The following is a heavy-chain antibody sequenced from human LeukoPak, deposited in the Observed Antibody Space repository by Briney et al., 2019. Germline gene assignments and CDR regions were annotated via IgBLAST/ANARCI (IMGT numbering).Heavy chain of an antibody. CDR3: ARDLGGSGSSGWFDP. V-gene: IGHV1-18*01. CDR1: GYTFTSYG. Sequence: ASVKVSCKASGYTFTSYGISWVRQAPGQGLEWMGWISAYNGNTNYAQKLQGRVTMTTDISTSTAYMELRSLRSDDTAVYYCARDLGGSGSSGWFDPWGQGTLVTVSS. CDR2: ISAYNGNT. D-gene: IGHD3-10*01. J-gene: IGHJ5*02.